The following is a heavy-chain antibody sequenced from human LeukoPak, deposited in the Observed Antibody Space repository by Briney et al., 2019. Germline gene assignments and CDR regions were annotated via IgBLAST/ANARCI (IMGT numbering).Heavy chain of an antibody. CDR2: MYYTGSS. Sequence: SETLSLTCTVSGGSISNYYWTWIRQSPGKGLEWIGYMYYTGSSNYNPSLKSRVTLSVDTSKNQFSLKLQSVTAADTAVYYCARDEGPRGFSAFDIWGQGTMVTVSS. V-gene: IGHV4-59*01. CDR3: ARDEGPRGFSAFDI. CDR1: GGSISNYY. J-gene: IGHJ3*02.